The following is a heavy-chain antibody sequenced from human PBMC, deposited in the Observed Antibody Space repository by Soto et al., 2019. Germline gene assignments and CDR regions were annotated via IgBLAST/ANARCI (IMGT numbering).Heavy chain of an antibody. V-gene: IGHV3-53*01. CDR3: ARGITGTTFDY. Sequence: VGSLGLSCIPSVFIVSHNYMSCVRQAPGTGLEWVSVIYSSGATYYADSVKGRFTISRDDSKNTLYLQMNSLRAEDTAVYYCARGITGTTFDYWGQGTLVTVSS. D-gene: IGHD1-20*01. CDR1: VFIVSHNY. J-gene: IGHJ4*02. CDR2: IYSSGAT.